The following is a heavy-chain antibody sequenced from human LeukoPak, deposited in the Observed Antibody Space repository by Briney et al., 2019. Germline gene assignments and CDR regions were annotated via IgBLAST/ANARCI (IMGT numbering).Heavy chain of an antibody. J-gene: IGHJ4*02. CDR1: GFPFKEYA. V-gene: IGHV3-23*01. CDR2: ISGSDGST. Sequence: PGGSLRLSCAASGFPFKEYAMNWVRQAPGKGLEWVSAISGSDGSTYYADSVKGRFTISRDDSQNTLYLQMNSLSAEDTAVYYCAKVETSGGANCYALDYWGQGTLVTVSS. CDR3: AKVETSGGANCYALDY. D-gene: IGHD2-2*01.